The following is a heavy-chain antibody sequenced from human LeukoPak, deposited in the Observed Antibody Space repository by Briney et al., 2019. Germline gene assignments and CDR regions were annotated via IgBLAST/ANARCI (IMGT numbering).Heavy chain of an antibody. CDR3: ANLVVVTAMGGLYFDY. CDR1: GGSISSSSYY. V-gene: IGHV4-39*01. CDR2: IYYTGST. Sequence: SETLSLTCTVSGGSISSSSYYWGWIRQPPGKGLEWIGNIYYTGSTYYNPSLRSRVTISVDTSKNQFSLNLSSVTAADTAVYYCANLVVVTAMGGLYFDYWGQGTLVTVSS. J-gene: IGHJ4*02. D-gene: IGHD2-21*02.